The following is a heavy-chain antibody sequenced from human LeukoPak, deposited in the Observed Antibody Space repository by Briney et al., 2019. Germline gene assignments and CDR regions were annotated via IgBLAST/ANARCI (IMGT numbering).Heavy chain of an antibody. V-gene: IGHV5-51*01. D-gene: IGHD5-12*01. Sequence: AGESRKFSCKGSGYSSTSYWIGWVRKMPGKGLEWMGIIYPGDSDTRYSPSFQGQVTISADKSISTAYLQWSSLKASDTAMYYCARHDLSGGGYGLDPWGQGTLVTVSS. CDR1: GYSSTSYW. CDR2: IYPGDSDT. CDR3: ARHDLSGGGYGLDP. J-gene: IGHJ5*02.